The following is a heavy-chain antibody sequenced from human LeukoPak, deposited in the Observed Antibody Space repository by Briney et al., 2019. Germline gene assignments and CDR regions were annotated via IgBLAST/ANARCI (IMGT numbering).Heavy chain of an antibody. CDR3: ARVWSDVDTAMDIYYYYYYMDV. V-gene: IGHV4-59*01. J-gene: IGHJ6*03. Sequence: PPETLSLTCTVSGGSISSYYWSWIRQPPGKGLEWIGYIYYSGSTNYNPSLKSRVTISVDTSKNQFSLKLSSVTAADTAVYYCARVWSDVDTAMDIYYYYYYMDVWGKGTTVTVSS. CDR1: GGSISSYY. CDR2: IYYSGST. D-gene: IGHD5-18*01.